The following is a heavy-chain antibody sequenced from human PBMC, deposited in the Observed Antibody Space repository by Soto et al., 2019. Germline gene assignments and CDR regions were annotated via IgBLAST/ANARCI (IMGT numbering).Heavy chain of an antibody. D-gene: IGHD6-13*01. Sequence: QVQLQESGPGLVKPSETLSLTCIVSGGSVRSGSYFWSWVRQPPGKGLEWMGYIYYSGSTNYSPSLKSRVTISVDTSKNQFYLKLNSVTAADTAVYYCARVPEGAAAPNWFDPWGQGTLVTVSS. CDR3: ARVPEGAAAPNWFDP. CDR1: GGSVRSGSYF. V-gene: IGHV4-61*01. J-gene: IGHJ5*02. CDR2: IYYSGST.